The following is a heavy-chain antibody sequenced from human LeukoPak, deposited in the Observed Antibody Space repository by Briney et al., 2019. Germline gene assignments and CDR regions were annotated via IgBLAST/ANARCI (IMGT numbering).Heavy chain of an antibody. J-gene: IGHJ4*02. CDR3: ARFREYYDILTGYPGSYYFDH. CDR1: GGSISSGGYY. CDR2: IYYSGST. Sequence: PSETLSLTCTVSGGSISSGGYYWSWIRQHPGKGLEWIGYIYYSGSTYYNPSLKSRVTISVDTSKNQFSLKLSSVTAADTAVYYCARFREYYDILTGYPGSYYFDHWGQGTLVTVSS. V-gene: IGHV4-31*03. D-gene: IGHD3-9*01.